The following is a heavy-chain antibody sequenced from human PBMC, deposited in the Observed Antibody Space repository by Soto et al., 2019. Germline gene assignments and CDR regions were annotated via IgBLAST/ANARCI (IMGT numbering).Heavy chain of an antibody. CDR1: GFTFGTYW. D-gene: IGHD6-6*01. Sequence: EVPLVESGGGLVQPGGSLRLSCAASGFTFGTYWMSWVRQAPGKGLEWVANIKQDGSEKYYVDSVKGRFTISRDNAQNSLFLQMNSLRAEDTAMYYCARVYSSSSGRAMDVWGQGTTVTVSS. CDR3: ARVYSSSSGRAMDV. J-gene: IGHJ6*02. CDR2: IKQDGSEK. V-gene: IGHV3-7*04.